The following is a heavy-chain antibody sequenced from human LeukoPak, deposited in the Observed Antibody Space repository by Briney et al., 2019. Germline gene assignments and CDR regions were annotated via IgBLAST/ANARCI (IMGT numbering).Heavy chain of an antibody. CDR1: GFTFSNYA. J-gene: IGHJ4*02. D-gene: IGHD5-24*01. V-gene: IGHV3-64*01. CDR2: ITSNGDST. CDR3: ARGPSAGITGDYDY. Sequence: PGGSLRLSCAASGFTFSNYAMHRVRQAPGKGLEYVSAITSNGDSTFYANSVKGRFTISRDNSKNTLYLQMGSLRAEDMAVYYCARGPSAGITGDYDYWGQGTLVTVSS.